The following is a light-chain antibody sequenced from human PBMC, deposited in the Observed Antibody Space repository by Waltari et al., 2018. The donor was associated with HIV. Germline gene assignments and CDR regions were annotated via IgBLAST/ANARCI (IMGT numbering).Light chain of an antibody. CDR1: SSDVGTYNS. CDR3: CTYAVIVV. J-gene: IGLJ2*01. V-gene: IGLV2-23*02. CDR2: DVT. Sequence: QSALTQPASVSGSPGQSITISCTGTSSDVGTYNSVSWYQQHPVKVPKLVICDVTKRPAGVSDRFSGSKSGNTASLTISGLQAEDEADYYCCTYAVIVVFGGGTKLTVL.